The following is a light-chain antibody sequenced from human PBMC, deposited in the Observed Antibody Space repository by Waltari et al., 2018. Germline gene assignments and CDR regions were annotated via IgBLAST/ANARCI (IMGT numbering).Light chain of an antibody. CDR3: SSYTSSSTVV. J-gene: IGLJ2*01. CDR1: SSDVGGYNY. Sequence: QSALTQPASVSGSPGQSITISCTGTSSDVGGYNYVSWYQQPPARAPKLIIYDVSNRPSGVSNRVSGSKSGNTGSLTSSGLQAEDEADYYCSSYTSSSTVVFGGGTKLTVL. CDR2: DVS. V-gene: IGLV2-14*03.